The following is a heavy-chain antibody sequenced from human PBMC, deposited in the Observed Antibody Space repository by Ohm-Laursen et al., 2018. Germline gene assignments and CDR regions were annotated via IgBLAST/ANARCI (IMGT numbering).Heavy chain of an antibody. Sequence: TLTLTGTFSGFSLNGSPMCVSWIRQPPGKGLEWIGEINHSGSTNYNPSLKSRVTISVDTSKNQFPLKLSSVTAADTAVYYCASLSGYYDSSGYYYRGWFDPWGQGTLVTVSS. CDR1: GFSLNGSP. J-gene: IGHJ5*02. V-gene: IGHV4-34*01. CDR2: INHSGST. CDR3: ASLSGYYDSSGYYYRGWFDP. D-gene: IGHD3-22*01.